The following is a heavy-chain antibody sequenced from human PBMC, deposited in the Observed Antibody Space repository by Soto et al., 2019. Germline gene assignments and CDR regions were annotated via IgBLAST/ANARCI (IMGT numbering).Heavy chain of an antibody. CDR3: TTDVLYYYSSGGERRVHY. V-gene: IGHV3-15*01. CDR2: IKSKTDGGTT. D-gene: IGHD3-22*01. J-gene: IGHJ4*02. CDR1: GFTFSNAW. Sequence: EVQLVESGGGLVKPGGSLRLSCTAPGFTFSNAWMTWVRQAPGKGLEWVGRIKSKTDGGTTDYAAPVKGRFTISRDDSKHMLYLQMNCLETEDTAVYFCTTDVLYYYSSGGERRVHYWVQGTMVTVSS.